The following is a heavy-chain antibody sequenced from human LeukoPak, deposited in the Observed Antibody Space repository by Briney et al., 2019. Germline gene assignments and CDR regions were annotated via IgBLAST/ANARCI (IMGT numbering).Heavy chain of an antibody. CDR2: IIPIFGTA. CDR1: GGTFSSYA. D-gene: IGHD3-22*01. Sequence: GASVKVSCKASGGTFSSYAISWVRQAPGQGLEWMGGIIPIFGTANYAQKFQGRVTITADESTSTAYMELSSLRSEDTAVYYCARAHFAYYDSSGPTNDDYWGKGTTVTISS. V-gene: IGHV1-69*01. J-gene: IGHJ6*04. CDR3: ARAHFAYYDSSGPTNDDY.